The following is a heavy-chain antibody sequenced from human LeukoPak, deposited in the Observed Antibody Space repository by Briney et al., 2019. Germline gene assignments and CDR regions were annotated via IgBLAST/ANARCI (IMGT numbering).Heavy chain of an antibody. J-gene: IGHJ5*02. D-gene: IGHD3-10*01. Sequence: PGRSLRLSCAASGFTFSSYGMHWVRQAPGKGLEWVAVISYDGSNKYYADSVKGRFTISRDNSKNTLYLQMNSLRAEDTAVYYCARDTSGYYSSGSPPGFDPWGQGTLVTVSS. CDR1: GFTFSSYG. V-gene: IGHV3-30*03. CDR2: ISYDGSNK. CDR3: ARDTSGYYSSGSPPGFDP.